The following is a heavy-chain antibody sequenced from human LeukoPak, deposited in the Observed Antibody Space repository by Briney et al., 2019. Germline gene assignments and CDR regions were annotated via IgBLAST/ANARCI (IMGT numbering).Heavy chain of an antibody. CDR3: ARVGRSRDLMGRRYSSSWYFLDY. CDR2: IYYSGST. Sequence: SETLSLTCTVSGGSISSYYWSWIRQPPGKGLEWIGYIYYSGSTNYNPSLKSRVTISVDTSKNQFSLKLSSVTAADTAVYYCARVGRSRDLMGRRYSSSWYFLDYWGQGTLVTVSS. CDR1: GGSISSYY. J-gene: IGHJ4*02. D-gene: IGHD6-13*01. V-gene: IGHV4-59*01.